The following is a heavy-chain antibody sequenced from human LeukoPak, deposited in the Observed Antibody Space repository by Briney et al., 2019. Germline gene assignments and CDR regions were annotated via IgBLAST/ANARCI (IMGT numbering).Heavy chain of an antibody. CDR1: GFIFSSYW. J-gene: IGHJ5*02. V-gene: IGHV3-7*03. Sequence: PGGSLRLSCGASGFIFSSYWMSRVRQAPGKGLEWVANIKQDGSEKYYVDSVKGRFTISRDNAKKSLFLQMNSLRAEDTAVYYCASHSLWFGELAPWGQGTLVTVPS. D-gene: IGHD3-10*01. CDR2: IKQDGSEK. CDR3: ASHSLWFGELAP.